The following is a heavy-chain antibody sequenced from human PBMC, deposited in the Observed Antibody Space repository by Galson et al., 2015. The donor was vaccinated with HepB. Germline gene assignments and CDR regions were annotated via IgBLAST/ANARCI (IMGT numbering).Heavy chain of an antibody. CDR1: GYSFTSYW. V-gene: IGHV5-51*01. J-gene: IGHJ2*01. D-gene: IGHD6-13*01. Sequence: QSGAEVKKPGESLKISCKGSGYSFTSYWIGWVRQMPGKGLEWMGIIYPGDSDTRYGPSFQGQVTISADKSISTAYLQWSSLKASDTAMYYCARRPGIAAAPYWYFDLWGRGTLVTVSS. CDR3: ARRPGIAAAPYWYFDL. CDR2: IYPGDSDT.